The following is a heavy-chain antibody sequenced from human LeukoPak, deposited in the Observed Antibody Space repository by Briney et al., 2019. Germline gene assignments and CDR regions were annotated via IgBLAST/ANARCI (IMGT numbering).Heavy chain of an antibody. CDR1: GFTFSDYY. CDR3: VRGGWDH. Sequence: PGGSLRLSCTASGFTFSDYYMTWVRQAPGKGLEWISYISNSGKTTFYADSMKGRFTISRDNARNSLFLVVNSLTAEDTAVYFCVRGGWDHWGLGTLVPVSS. J-gene: IGHJ4*02. CDR2: ISNSGKTT. V-gene: IGHV3-11*04. D-gene: IGHD3-16*01.